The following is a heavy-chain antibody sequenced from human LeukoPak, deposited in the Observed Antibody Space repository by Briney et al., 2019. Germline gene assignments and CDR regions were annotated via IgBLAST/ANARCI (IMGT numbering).Heavy chain of an antibody. V-gene: IGHV3-30*02. CDR2: IRYDGSNK. CDR1: GFTFSSYW. D-gene: IGHD5-24*01. Sequence: GGSLRLSCAASGFTFSSYWMTWVRQAPGKGLEWVAFIRYDGSNKYYADSVKGRFTISRYNSKNTLYLQMNSLRAEDTAVYYCAKSDDGDGYNYGDYWGQGTLVTVSS. CDR3: AKSDDGDGYNYGDY. J-gene: IGHJ4*02.